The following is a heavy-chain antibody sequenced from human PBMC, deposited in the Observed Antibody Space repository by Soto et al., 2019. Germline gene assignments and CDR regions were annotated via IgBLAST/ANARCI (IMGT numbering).Heavy chain of an antibody. Sequence: GESLKISWKGSGYSFTSYWIGWVRQMPGKGLEWMGIIYPGDSDTRYSPSFQGQVTISADKSISTAYLQWSSLKASDTAMYYCARRSIAAAGGSHNWFDPWGQGTPGHRLL. V-gene: IGHV5-51*01. J-gene: IGHJ5*02. D-gene: IGHD6-13*01. CDR3: ARRSIAAAGGSHNWFDP. CDR1: GYSFTSYW. CDR2: IYPGDSDT.